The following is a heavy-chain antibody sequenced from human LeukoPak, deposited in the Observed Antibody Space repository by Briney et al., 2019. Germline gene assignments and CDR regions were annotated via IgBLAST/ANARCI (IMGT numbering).Heavy chain of an antibody. V-gene: IGHV3-9*03. CDR1: GFTFDDYA. CDR2: ISWNSGSI. D-gene: IGHD3-22*01. J-gene: IGHJ5*02. Sequence: GGSLRLSCAASGFTFDDYAMHWVRQAPGKGLEWVSGISWNSGSIGYADSVKGRFTISRDNAKNSLYLQMNSLRAEDMALYYCAKGDYYDSSGSPRFDPWGQGTLVTVSS. CDR3: AKGDYYDSSGSPRFDP.